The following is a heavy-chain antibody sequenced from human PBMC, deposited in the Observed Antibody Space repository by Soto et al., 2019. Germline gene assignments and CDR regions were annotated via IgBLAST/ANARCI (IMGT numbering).Heavy chain of an antibody. V-gene: IGHV3-33*01. D-gene: IGHD3-16*01. Sequence: QVQLVESGGGVVQPGRSLRLSCAASGFTFSSHGMHWVRQAPGKGLEWVAVIWYDGSNKYYADSVKGRFTISRDNSKNTLYLQMNSLRAEDTAVYYCSRDSLGLHGMDVWGQGTTVTVSS. CDR2: IWYDGSNK. J-gene: IGHJ6*02. CDR1: GFTFSSHG. CDR3: SRDSLGLHGMDV.